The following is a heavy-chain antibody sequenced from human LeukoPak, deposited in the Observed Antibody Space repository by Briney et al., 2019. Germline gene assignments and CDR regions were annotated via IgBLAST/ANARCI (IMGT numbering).Heavy chain of an antibody. J-gene: IGHJ4*02. CDR3: AKELAGSDSSGYSAY. CDR2: IKSKTYGGTT. Sequence: GGSLRLSCAASGFIFSNAWMSWVRQAPGKGLEWVGRIKSKTYGGTTDYAAPVKGRFTISRDDSKNTLYLQMNSLKTEDTAVYYCAKELAGSDSSGYSAYWGQGTLVTVSS. CDR1: GFIFSNAW. V-gene: IGHV3-15*01. D-gene: IGHD3-22*01.